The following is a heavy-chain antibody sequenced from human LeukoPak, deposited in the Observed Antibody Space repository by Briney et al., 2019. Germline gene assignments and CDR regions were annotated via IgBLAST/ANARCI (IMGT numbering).Heavy chain of an antibody. J-gene: IGHJ4*02. CDR2: IYHSGST. D-gene: IGHD1-14*01. CDR3: ARDRGRTLFFDY. V-gene: IGHV4-30-4*01. Sequence: SETLSLTCTVSGGSISSADYYWSWIRQPPGKGLEWIGYIYHSGSTYYNPSLRSRVTISVDTSKNQFSLKLTSVTAADTAVYYYARDRGRTLFFDYWGQGTLVTVSS. CDR1: GGSISSADYY.